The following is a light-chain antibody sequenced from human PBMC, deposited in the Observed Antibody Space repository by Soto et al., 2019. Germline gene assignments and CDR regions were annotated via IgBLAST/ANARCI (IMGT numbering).Light chain of an antibody. CDR2: EAN. Sequence: QSALTQPASVSGSPGQSITISCTGTSNDIGGYNLVSWYQQHPGKAPKLIIYEANKRPSGVPDRFSGSKSGNTASLTVSGLQAEDEADYYCSSYSGSNNWVFGGGTKLTVL. J-gene: IGLJ3*02. V-gene: IGLV2-8*01. CDR3: SSYSGSNNWV. CDR1: SNDIGGYNL.